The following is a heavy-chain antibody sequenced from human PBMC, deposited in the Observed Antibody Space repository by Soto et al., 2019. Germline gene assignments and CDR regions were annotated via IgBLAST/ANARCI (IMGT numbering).Heavy chain of an antibody. Sequence: QVQLVQSGPEVKQPGSSVKVSCKASGDTFISSPINWVRQAPGQGPEWMGGTIPIAGAANYAQKFQGRVTITADEATTTVHMELSSLTPEDTAVYYCAREMISVDPGVTITGSGGAFDIWGQGTLVIVSA. CDR3: AREMISVDPGVTITGSGGAFDI. J-gene: IGHJ3*02. CDR1: GDTFISSP. CDR2: TIPIAGAA. V-gene: IGHV1-69*01. D-gene: IGHD3-16*01.